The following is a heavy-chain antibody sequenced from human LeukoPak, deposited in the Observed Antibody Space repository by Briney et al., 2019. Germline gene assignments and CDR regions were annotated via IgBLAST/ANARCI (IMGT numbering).Heavy chain of an antibody. CDR3: PRVVEMALVDY. Sequence: ASVKVSCKASGYTFTRYGISWVRQAPGQGLEWMGWISAYNGNTNYAQKLQGRVTMTTDTSTSKAYMELRSLRCDYTAVYYCPRVVEMALVDYWGQGTLVTVSS. J-gene: IGHJ4*02. V-gene: IGHV1-18*01. CDR2: ISAYNGNT. CDR1: GYTFTRYG. D-gene: IGHD5-24*01.